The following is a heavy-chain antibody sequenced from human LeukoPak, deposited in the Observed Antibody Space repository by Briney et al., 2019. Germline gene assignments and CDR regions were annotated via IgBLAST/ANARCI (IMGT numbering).Heavy chain of an antibody. D-gene: IGHD2-15*01. J-gene: IGHJ4*02. CDR1: GGSFSGYY. Sequence: PSETLSLTCAVYGGSFSGYYWSWLRQPPGKGLEWIGDINHSGSTNYNPSLKSRVTISVDTSKNQFSLKLSSVTAADTAVYYCAREGVVGAYGHFDYWGQGTLVTVSS. CDR3: AREGVVGAYGHFDY. CDR2: INHSGST. V-gene: IGHV4-34*01.